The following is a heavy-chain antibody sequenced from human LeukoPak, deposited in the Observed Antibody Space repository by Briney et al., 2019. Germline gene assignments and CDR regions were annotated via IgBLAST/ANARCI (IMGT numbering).Heavy chain of an antibody. CDR2: FYYSGST. CDR1: GGSISRGGYS. Sequence: SETLSLTCAVSGGSISRGGYSWSWIRQPPGKGLEWIGYFYYSGSTYYNPSLKSRVTISVDTSKNQFSLKLSSVTAADTAVYYCARGAQLWLLSYWGQGTLVTVSS. D-gene: IGHD5-18*01. J-gene: IGHJ4*02. CDR3: ARGAQLWLLSY. V-gene: IGHV4-30-4*07.